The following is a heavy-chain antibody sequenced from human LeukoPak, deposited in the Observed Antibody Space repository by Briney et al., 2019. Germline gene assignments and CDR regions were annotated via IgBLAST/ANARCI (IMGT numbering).Heavy chain of an antibody. CDR1: GYSISSGYY. V-gene: IGHV4-61*01. CDR3: ARELAARPTFGFYY. CDR2: IYYSGST. J-gene: IGHJ4*02. D-gene: IGHD6-6*01. Sequence: SETLSLTCTVSGYSISSGYYWSWIRQPPGKGLEWIGYIYYSGSTNYNPSLESRVTISVDTSKNQFSLKLSSVTAADTAVYYCARELAARPTFGFYYWGQGTLVTVSS.